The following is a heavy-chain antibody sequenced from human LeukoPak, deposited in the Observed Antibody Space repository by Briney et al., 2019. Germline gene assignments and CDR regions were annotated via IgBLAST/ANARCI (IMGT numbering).Heavy chain of an antibody. Sequence: SETLSLTCTVSGGSISSHYWSWIRQPPGKGLEWIGYIYYSGITNYNPSLKSRVTISVDTSKNQFSLKLSSVTAADTAVYYCARLPPSESAALDYWGQGTLVTVSS. CDR2: IYYSGIT. CDR3: ARLPPSESAALDY. V-gene: IGHV4-59*11. CDR1: GGSISSHY. J-gene: IGHJ4*02. D-gene: IGHD3-3*01.